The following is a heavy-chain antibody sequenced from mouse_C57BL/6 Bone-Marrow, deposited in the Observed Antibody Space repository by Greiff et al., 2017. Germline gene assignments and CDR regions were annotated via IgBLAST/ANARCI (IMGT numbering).Heavy chain of an antibody. CDR1: GYTFTSYW. D-gene: IGHD4-1*01. V-gene: IGHV1-55*01. CDR2: IYPTSGRT. Sequence: QVQLQQPGAELVKPGASVKMSCKASGYTFTSYWITWVKQRPGQGLEWIGDIYPTSGRTNYNEKFKSKAILTVDPSSNTAYMQRSSLPSEDSAVFYCARSGPLGRSFDYWGQGTTLTVSS. CDR3: ARSGPLGRSFDY. J-gene: IGHJ2*01.